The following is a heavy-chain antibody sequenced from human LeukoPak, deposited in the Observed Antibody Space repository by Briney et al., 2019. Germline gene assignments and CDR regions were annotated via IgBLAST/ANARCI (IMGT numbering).Heavy chain of an antibody. CDR1: GFTFSSYW. D-gene: IGHD6-6*01. Sequence: GGSLRLSCAASGFTFSSYWMGWVRQAPGKGLEWVANIKQDGSEKHYVDSVKGRFTISRDNAKKSLFLHMNSLRVEDTAVYYCARGSEYTSSTNYYFDYWSQGTLVTVSS. J-gene: IGHJ4*02. V-gene: IGHV3-7*01. CDR2: IKQDGSEK. CDR3: ARGSEYTSSTNYYFDY.